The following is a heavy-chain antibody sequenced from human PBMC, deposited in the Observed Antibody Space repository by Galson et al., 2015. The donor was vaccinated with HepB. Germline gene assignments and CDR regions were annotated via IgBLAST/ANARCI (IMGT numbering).Heavy chain of an antibody. V-gene: IGHV3-64*01. CDR1: GFTFSSYA. CDR2: ISSNGGST. D-gene: IGHD5-18*01. Sequence: SLRLSCAASGFTFSSYAMHWVRQAPGKGLEYVSAISSNGGSTYYANSVKGRFTISRDNSKNTLYLQMGSQRAEDMAVYYCARATAMVRYYYGMDVWGQGTTVTVSS. CDR3: ARATAMVRYYYGMDV. J-gene: IGHJ6*02.